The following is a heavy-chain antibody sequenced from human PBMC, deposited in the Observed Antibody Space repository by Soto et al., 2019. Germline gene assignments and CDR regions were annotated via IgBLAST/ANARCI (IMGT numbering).Heavy chain of an antibody. CDR1: GGTFSSYA. J-gene: IGHJ2*01. CDR2: IIPIFGTA. Sequence: QVQLVQSGAEVKKPGSSVKVSCKASGGTFSSYAISWVRQAPGQGLEWMGGIIPIFGTANYAQKFQGRVTITADESTSTAYMELSSLRSEDTAVYYCARAGHCSGGSCYYDWYFDLWGRGTLVTVSS. CDR3: ARAGHCSGGSCYYDWYFDL. V-gene: IGHV1-69*01. D-gene: IGHD2-15*01.